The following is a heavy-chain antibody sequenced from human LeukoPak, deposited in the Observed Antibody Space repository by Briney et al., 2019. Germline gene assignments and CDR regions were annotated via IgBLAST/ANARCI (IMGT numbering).Heavy chain of an antibody. CDR2: ICYTGSI. Sequence: PSETLSLTCTVSGGSISSDCWSWIRQPPGKGLEWIVYICYTGSINYNPFLESRVTISVDTSKNQFSLKLTSVTAADTAIYYCARVPLDYNTATHFDSWGQGTLVTVSS. CDR3: ARVPLDYNTATHFDS. J-gene: IGHJ4*02. D-gene: IGHD1-14*01. CDR1: GGSISSDC. V-gene: IGHV4-59*01.